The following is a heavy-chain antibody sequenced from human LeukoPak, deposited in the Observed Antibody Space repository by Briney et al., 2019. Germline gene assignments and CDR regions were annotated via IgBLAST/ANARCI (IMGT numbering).Heavy chain of an antibody. Sequence: GGSLRLSCAASGFTVSSNYMSWVRQAPGKGLEWVSVIYSGGSTYYADSVKGRFTISRDNSKNTLYLQMNSLRAEDTAVYYCARARAYCSSTSCSKAFDIWGQGTMVTVSS. D-gene: IGHD2-2*01. CDR2: IYSGGST. CDR3: ARARAYCSSTSCSKAFDI. CDR1: GFTVSSNY. V-gene: IGHV3-66*01. J-gene: IGHJ3*02.